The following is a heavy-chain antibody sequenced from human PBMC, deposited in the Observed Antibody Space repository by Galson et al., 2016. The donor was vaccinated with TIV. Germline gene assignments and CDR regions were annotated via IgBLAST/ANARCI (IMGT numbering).Heavy chain of an antibody. V-gene: IGHV5-51*01. CDR3: ARQTTRSFDS. D-gene: IGHD4-17*01. CDR2: IFPDDSET. CDR1: GYSFTTYW. Sequence: QSGAEAKKPGESLKISCKASGYSFTTYWIAWVRQMPGKALERMGIIFPDDSETAYSPSFEGQVTISVDKSLNVAYVQWNSLRTSDTAMYYCARQTTRSFDSWGQGTRVTVSS. J-gene: IGHJ4*02.